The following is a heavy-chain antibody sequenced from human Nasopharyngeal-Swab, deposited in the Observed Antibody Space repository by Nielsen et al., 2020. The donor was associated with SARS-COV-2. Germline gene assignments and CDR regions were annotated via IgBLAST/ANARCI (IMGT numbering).Heavy chain of an antibody. CDR1: GFTFNDYY. V-gene: IGHV3-11*06. CDR3: ARSGCTSTSCYAGLDY. Sequence: GESLKISCAASGFTFNDYYMSWIRQAPGKGLEWVAYISGSSSSTKYADSVKGRFTISRDNGKNSLYLQMNSLTAEDTAVYYCARSGCTSTSCYAGLDYWGQGTLVTVSS. D-gene: IGHD2-2*01. CDR2: ISGSSSST. J-gene: IGHJ4*02.